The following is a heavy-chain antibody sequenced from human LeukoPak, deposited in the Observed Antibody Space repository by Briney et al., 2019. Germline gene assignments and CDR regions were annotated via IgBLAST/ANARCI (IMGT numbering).Heavy chain of an antibody. D-gene: IGHD3-10*01. Sequence: SETLSLTRTVSGGSISRYNWSSIPHPPRKGLWRSGYIYYIVGTTYNTSLTRRATISVDTSKTQISLKFRSVAAADTAVDYCARGSLTMVRGAMDVWGKGSTVTVSS. J-gene: IGHJ6*04. V-gene: IGHV4-59*01. CDR3: ARGSLTMVRGAMDV. CDR1: GGSISRYN. CDR2: IYYIVGT.